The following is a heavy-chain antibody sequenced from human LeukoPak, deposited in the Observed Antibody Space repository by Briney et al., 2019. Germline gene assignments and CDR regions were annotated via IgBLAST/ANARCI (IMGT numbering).Heavy chain of an antibody. CDR2: INPSGGST. CDR3: ARGTGVVVPAYNDAFDI. V-gene: IGHV1-46*03. Sequence: GASVKVSCKASGYTFTSYGISWVRQAPGQGLEWMGIINPSGGSTSYAQKFQGRVTMTRDTSTSTVYMELSSLRSEDTAVYYCARGTGVVVPAYNDAFDIWGQGTMVTVSS. D-gene: IGHD2-2*01. CDR1: GYTFTSYG. J-gene: IGHJ3*02.